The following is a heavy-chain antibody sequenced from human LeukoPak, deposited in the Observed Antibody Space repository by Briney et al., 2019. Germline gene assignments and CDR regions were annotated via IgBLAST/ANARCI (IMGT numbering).Heavy chain of an antibody. J-gene: IGHJ4*02. D-gene: IGHD2-2*01. Sequence: GESLKISCKGSGYSFTSYWIGWVRQMPGKGLEWMGIIYPGDSDTRYSPSFQGQVTISADKSISTAYLQWSSLKASDTAMYYCARQYQLLQSSYYFDYWGRGTLVTVSS. CDR2: IYPGDSDT. V-gene: IGHV5-51*01. CDR1: GYSFTSYW. CDR3: ARQYQLLQSSYYFDY.